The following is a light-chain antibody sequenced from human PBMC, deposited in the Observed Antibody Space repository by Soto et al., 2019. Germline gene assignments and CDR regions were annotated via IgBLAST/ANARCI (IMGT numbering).Light chain of an antibody. Sequence: IVLTHSPSARSFSPMERATLACSSIHSVSSYLAWYQQKPGQAPRLLIYDASNRATGIPARFSGSGSGTDFTLTISSLEPEDFAVYYCQQRSNWPPEITFGQGTRLEIK. J-gene: IGKJ5*01. V-gene: IGKV3-11*01. CDR2: DAS. CDR3: QQRSNWPPEIT. CDR1: HSVSSY.